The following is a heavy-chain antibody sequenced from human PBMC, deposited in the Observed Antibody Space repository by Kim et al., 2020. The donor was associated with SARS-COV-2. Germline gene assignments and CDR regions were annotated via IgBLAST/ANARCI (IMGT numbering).Heavy chain of an antibody. CDR3: ARDGLYYNYVWGSYRPYYFDY. V-gene: IGHV1-18*01. CDR2: ISAYNGNT. CDR1: GYTFTSYG. J-gene: IGHJ4*02. Sequence: ASVKVSCKASGYTFTSYGISWVRQAPGQGLEWMGWISAYNGNTNYAQKLQGRVTMTTDTSTSTAYMELRSLRSDDTAVYYCARDGLYYNYVWGSYRPYYFDYWGQRTLVTVSS. D-gene: IGHD3-16*02.